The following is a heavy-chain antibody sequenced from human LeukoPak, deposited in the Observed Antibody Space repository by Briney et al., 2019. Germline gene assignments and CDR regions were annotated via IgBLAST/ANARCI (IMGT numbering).Heavy chain of an antibody. J-gene: IGHJ4*02. Sequence: PGGSLRLSCAASGFTFDDYAMHWVRQAPGKGLEWVSGISWNSGSIVYADSVKGRFTISRDNAKNSLYLQMNSLRAEDTALYYCAKQGGDSSGYQGYFDYWGQGTLVTVSS. CDR1: GFTFDDYA. CDR3: AKQGGDSSGYQGYFDY. CDR2: ISWNSGSI. V-gene: IGHV3-9*01. D-gene: IGHD3-22*01.